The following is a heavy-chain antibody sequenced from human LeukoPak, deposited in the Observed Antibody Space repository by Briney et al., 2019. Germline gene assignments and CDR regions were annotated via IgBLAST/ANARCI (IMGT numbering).Heavy chain of an antibody. Sequence: GRSLRLSCAASGFTFSSYAMHWVRQAPGKGLEWVAVISYDGSNKYYADSVKGRFTISRDNSKNTLYLQMNSLRAEDTAVYYCAKRVDSSGCLDPWGQGTLVTVSS. CDR2: ISYDGSNK. V-gene: IGHV3-30-3*02. J-gene: IGHJ5*02. D-gene: IGHD6-19*01. CDR1: GFTFSSYA. CDR3: AKRVDSSGCLDP.